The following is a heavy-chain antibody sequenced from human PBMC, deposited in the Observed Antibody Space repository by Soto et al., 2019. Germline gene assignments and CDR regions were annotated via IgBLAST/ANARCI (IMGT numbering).Heavy chain of an antibody. CDR2: IIPIFGTA. V-gene: IGHV1-69*13. D-gene: IGHD2-21*02. Sequence: SVKVCCKASGGTFSSYAMRWVRQATGQGLEWMGGIIPIFGTANYAQKFQGRVTITADESTSTAYMELSSLRSEDTAVYYCASHCGGDCYTAYYYYYGMDVWGQGTTVTVSS. CDR1: GGTFSSYA. CDR3: ASHCGGDCYTAYYYYYGMDV. J-gene: IGHJ6*02.